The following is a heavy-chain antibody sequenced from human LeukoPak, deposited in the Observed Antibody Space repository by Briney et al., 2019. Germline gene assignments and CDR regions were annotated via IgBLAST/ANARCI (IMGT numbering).Heavy chain of an antibody. CDR3: ARAEGQQHNWSDP. V-gene: IGHV4-59*01. D-gene: IGHD6-13*01. CDR1: GGSISSYY. Sequence: PSGTLSLTCTVSGGSISSYYWSRIRQPPGKGLEWIGYIYYSGSTNYNPSLKSRVTISVDTSKNQFSLKLSSVTAADTAVYYCARAEGQQHNWSDPWGQGTLVTVSS. J-gene: IGHJ5*02. CDR2: IYYSGST.